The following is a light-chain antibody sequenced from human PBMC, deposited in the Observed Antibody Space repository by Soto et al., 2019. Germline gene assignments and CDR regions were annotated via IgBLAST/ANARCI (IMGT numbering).Light chain of an antibody. CDR1: QGVRTH. Sequence: EIVLTQSPATLSLSPGQRATLSCWASQGVRTHLAWYQQKPGQVPRLLIYDASIRATGVPARFSGSGSGTDFTLVISSLEPEDFEVYYCQQRTNWPPTFGGGTKVEIK. J-gene: IGKJ4*01. V-gene: IGKV3-11*01. CDR2: DAS. CDR3: QQRTNWPPT.